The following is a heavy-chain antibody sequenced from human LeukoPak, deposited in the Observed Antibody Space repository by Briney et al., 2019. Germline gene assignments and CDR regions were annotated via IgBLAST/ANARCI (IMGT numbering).Heavy chain of an antibody. CDR2: ISSDGSTK. CDR3: ARDYSGVDY. V-gene: IGHV3-30-3*01. D-gene: IGHD5-12*01. CDR1: GFTFSNYP. J-gene: IGHJ4*02. Sequence: QAGGSLRLSCAASGFTFSNYPIHWVRQAPGKGLEWVAVISSDGSTKYYADSVKGRFTISRDNSKNTLYLQMNSLKAEDTAVYYCARDYSGVDYWGQGTLVTVSS.